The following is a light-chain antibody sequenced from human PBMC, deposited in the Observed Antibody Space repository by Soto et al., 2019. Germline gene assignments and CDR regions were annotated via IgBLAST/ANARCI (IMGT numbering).Light chain of an antibody. V-gene: IGLV2-23*02. J-gene: IGLJ1*01. CDR1: SIDVGTYNL. CDR2: EVS. CDR3: CSYAGSSTYV. Sequence: QSALTQRASVSGSPGQSITISCTGTSIDVGTYNLVSWYQQHPGKAPKLMIYEVSKRPSGVSNRFSGSKSGNTASLTISGLQAEDEADYYCCSYAGSSTYVFGTGTKVTVL.